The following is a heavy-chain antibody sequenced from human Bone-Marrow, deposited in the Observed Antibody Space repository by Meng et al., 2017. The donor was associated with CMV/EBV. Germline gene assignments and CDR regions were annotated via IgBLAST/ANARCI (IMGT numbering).Heavy chain of an antibody. D-gene: IGHD3-3*01. CDR2: IYYSGST. CDR1: GGSISSDEYY. J-gene: IGHJ6*02. Sequence: SETLSLTCTVSGGSISSDEYYWSWIRQPPGKGLEWIGYIYYSGSTYYNPSLKSRVTISVDTSKNQFSLKLSSVTAADTAVYYCARDRFTIHYGMDVWGQGTTVTVSS. CDR3: ARDRFTIHYGMDV. V-gene: IGHV4-30-4*08.